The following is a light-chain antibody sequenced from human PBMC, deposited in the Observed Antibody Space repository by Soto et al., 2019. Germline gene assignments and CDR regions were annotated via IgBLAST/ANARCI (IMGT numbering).Light chain of an antibody. CDR3: SSYAGSYSFV. J-gene: IGLJ1*01. V-gene: IGLV2-8*01. CDR2: EVS. CDR1: SSDVGSFNS. Sequence: QSVLTQPPSASGSPGQSVTISCTGTSSDVGSFNSVSWYQQHPGKAPKLMISEVSKRPSGVPDRFSGSKSGNTASLTVPGLQAEDEADYYCSSYAGSYSFVFGTGTKVTVL.